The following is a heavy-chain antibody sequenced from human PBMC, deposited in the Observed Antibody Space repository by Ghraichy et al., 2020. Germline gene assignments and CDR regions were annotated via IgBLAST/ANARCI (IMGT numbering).Heavy chain of an antibody. D-gene: IGHD2-15*01. V-gene: IGHV3-23*01. CDR1: GFTFSSYA. CDR3: AKDLVDCSGGNCLSYFDY. CDR2: ISGSGGST. Sequence: LSLTCAASGFTFSSYAMSWVRQAPGKGLEWVSAISGSGGSTYYADSVKGRFTISRDNSKNTLYLQMNSLRAEDTAVYYCAKDLVDCSGGNCLSYFDYWGQGTLVTVSS. J-gene: IGHJ4*02.